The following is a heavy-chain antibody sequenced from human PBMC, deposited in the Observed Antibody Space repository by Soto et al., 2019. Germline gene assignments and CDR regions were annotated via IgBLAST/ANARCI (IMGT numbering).Heavy chain of an antibody. CDR1: RDTFSNYY. CDR2: TIPISDTT. V-gene: IGHV1-69*06. D-gene: IGHD6-19*01. J-gene: IGHJ5*02. Sequence: QVQRVQSGAEVKKPGSSVKVSCKTSRDTFSNYYITWMRQAPGQGLEWVGVTIPISDTTNYARRFQGRVTITADKSTSTVYMVLSSLTSEDTALYYCARAKRAVAFDLWGQGTQVTVSS. CDR3: ARAKRAVAFDL.